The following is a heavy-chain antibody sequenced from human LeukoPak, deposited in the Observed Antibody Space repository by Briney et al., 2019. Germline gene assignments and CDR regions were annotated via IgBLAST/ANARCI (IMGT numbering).Heavy chain of an antibody. J-gene: IGHJ6*02. V-gene: IGHV1-69*01. D-gene: IGHD3-16*01. Sequence: SVKVSCKASGGTFSSYAISWVRQAAGQGLEWMGGIIPIFGTANYAQKFQGRVTITADESTSTAYMELSSLRSEDTAVYYCARDRGLGSPYYYYYGMDVWGQGTTVTVSS. CDR3: ARDRGLGSPYYYYYGMDV. CDR1: GGTFSSYA. CDR2: IIPIFGTA.